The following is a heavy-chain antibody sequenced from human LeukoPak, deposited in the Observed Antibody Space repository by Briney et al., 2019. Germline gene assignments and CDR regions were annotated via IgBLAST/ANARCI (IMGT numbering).Heavy chain of an antibody. CDR1: GFTFSTYA. V-gene: IGHV3-23*01. D-gene: IGHD5-18*01. Sequence: PGGSLRLSCAASGFTFSTYAMTWVRQAPGKGLEWVSTIDATGDSTYYADSVKGRFTISRDNSENTLYLQMNSLRAGDTALYYCAGIQLWLRYWGQGTLVTVSS. CDR2: IDATGDST. CDR3: AGIQLWLRY. J-gene: IGHJ4*02.